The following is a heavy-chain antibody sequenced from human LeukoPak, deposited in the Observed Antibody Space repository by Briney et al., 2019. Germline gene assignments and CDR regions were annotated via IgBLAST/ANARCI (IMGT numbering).Heavy chain of an antibody. D-gene: IGHD6-6*01. V-gene: IGHV3-23*01. Sequence: GGSLRLSCAASGFTFSSYAMSWVRQAPGKGLEWVSAISGSGGSTYYADSVKGRFTISRDNSKNTLYLQMNSLRAEDTAVYYCAKDHSSSSESYYFDYWGQGTLVTVSS. CDR3: AKDHSSSSESYYFDY. CDR1: GFTFSSYA. J-gene: IGHJ4*02. CDR2: ISGSGGST.